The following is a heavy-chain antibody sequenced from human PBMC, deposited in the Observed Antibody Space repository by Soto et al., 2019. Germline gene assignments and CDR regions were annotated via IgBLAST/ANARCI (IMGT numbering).Heavy chain of an antibody. Sequence: GASVKVSCKASGGTFSSYAISWVRQAPGQGLEWMGGIIPIFGTANYAQKFQGRVTITADESTSTAYMELSSLRSEDTAVYYCARKGQKYYYDSSGWFDPWGQGTLVTVSS. CDR2: IIPIFGTA. V-gene: IGHV1-69*13. CDR1: GGTFSSYA. CDR3: ARKGQKYYYDSSGWFDP. J-gene: IGHJ5*02. D-gene: IGHD3-22*01.